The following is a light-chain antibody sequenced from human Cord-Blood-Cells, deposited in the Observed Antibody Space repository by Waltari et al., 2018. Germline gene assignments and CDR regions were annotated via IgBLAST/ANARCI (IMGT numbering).Light chain of an antibody. CDR1: QSVSSSY. J-gene: IGKJ2*01. V-gene: IGKV3-20*01. CDR3: QQYGSSPYT. Sequence: EIVLTQPPGTLSLSPGERATLSCRASQSVSSSYLAWYQQKPGQAPRLLIYGASSSATGIPDRFSGSGSGTDFTLTISILEPEDFAVYYCQQYGSSPYTFGQGTKLEIK. CDR2: GAS.